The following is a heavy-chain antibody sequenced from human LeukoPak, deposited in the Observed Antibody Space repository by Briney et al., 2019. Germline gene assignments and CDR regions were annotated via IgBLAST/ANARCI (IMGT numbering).Heavy chain of an antibody. V-gene: IGHV4-31*03. CDR3: ARDVRYCSSTSCLITDY. CDR1: GGSISSGGYY. J-gene: IGHJ4*02. Sequence: PSQTLSLTCTVSGGSISSGGYYWSWIRQHPGKGLEWIGYIYYSGSTYYNPSLKSRVTISVDTSKNQFSLKLSSVTAADTAVYYCARDVRYCSSTSCLITDYWGQGTLVTVSS. D-gene: IGHD2-2*01. CDR2: IYYSGST.